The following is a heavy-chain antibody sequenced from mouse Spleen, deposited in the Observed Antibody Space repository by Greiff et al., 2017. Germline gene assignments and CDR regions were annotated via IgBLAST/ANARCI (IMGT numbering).Heavy chain of an antibody. Sequence: QVQLQQPGAELVKPGASVKLSCKASGYTFTSYWMHWVKQRPGQGLEWIGMIHPNSGSTNYNEKFKSKATLTVDKSSSTAYMQLSSLTSEDSAVYYCARGSYYSYDLAYWGQGTLVTVSA. CDR1: GYTFTSYW. CDR3: ARGSYYSYDLAY. CDR2: IHPNSGST. J-gene: IGHJ3*01. V-gene: IGHV1-64*01. D-gene: IGHD2-12*01.